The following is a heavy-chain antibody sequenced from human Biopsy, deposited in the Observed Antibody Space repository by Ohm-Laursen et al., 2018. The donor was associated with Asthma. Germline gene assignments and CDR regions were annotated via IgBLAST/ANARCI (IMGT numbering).Heavy chain of an antibody. Sequence: GTLSLTCTVSGGSVSSGSYYWSWIRQPPGKGLEWIGYIYYRGSTNYNPSLKSRVTISVDTSKNQFSLKLSSVTAADTAVYYCARERAGYYGSGSYLGYWGQGTLVTVSS. CDR2: IYYRGST. CDR3: ARERAGYYGSGSYLGY. D-gene: IGHD3-10*01. V-gene: IGHV4-61*01. CDR1: GGSVSSGSYY. J-gene: IGHJ4*02.